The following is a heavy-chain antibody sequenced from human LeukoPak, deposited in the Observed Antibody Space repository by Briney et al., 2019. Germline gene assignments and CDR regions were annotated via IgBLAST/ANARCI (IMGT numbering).Heavy chain of an antibody. Sequence: GGSLRLSCAASGFIFTTYWMTWLRQAPGKGREGVAHINQDGSETYYVDSVKGRFTIFRDNTKNSLYLQMNNLGAEDTAMYYCASSVFSFSDSQWDPFDIWGQGTMDTVSS. CDR2: INQDGSET. CDR3: ASSVFSFSDSQWDPFDI. CDR1: GFIFTTYW. D-gene: IGHD2-21*02. V-gene: IGHV3-7*03. J-gene: IGHJ3*02.